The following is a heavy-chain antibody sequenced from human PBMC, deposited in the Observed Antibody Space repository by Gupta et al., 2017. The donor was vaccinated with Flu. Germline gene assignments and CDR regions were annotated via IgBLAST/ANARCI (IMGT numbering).Heavy chain of an antibody. Sequence: GKGLECIGRVYASGYTTYNPSLKSRVSMSIDTSKTQFSLKVRFLTAADSALYYCARDGGHSYGAGYDYWGQGTSVTVSS. J-gene: IGHJ4*02. V-gene: IGHV4-4*07. CDR2: VYASGYT. CDR3: ARDGGHSYGAGYDY. D-gene: IGHD5-18*01.